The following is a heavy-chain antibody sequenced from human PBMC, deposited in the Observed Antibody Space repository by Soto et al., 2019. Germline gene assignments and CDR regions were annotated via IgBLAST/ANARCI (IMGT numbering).Heavy chain of an antibody. Sequence: ASVKVSCKASGITFSSYAMHWVRQAPGQRLEWMGWINAGNGDTRYSQIFQGRVTLTRDTSASTVYLDLSSLRSEDTAIYYCARAISGYXTWGR. CDR3: ARAISGYXT. D-gene: IGHD5-12*01. J-gene: IGHJ2*01. CDR1: GITFSSYA. CDR2: INAGNGDT. V-gene: IGHV1-3*01.